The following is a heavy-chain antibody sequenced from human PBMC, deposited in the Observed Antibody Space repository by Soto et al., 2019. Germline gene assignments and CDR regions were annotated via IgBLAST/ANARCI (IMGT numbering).Heavy chain of an antibody. CDR1: GYTFTSYD. V-gene: IGHV1-8*01. Sequence: ASVKVSCKASGYTFTSYDINWVRQATGQGLEWMGWMNPNSGNTGYAQKFQGRVTMTRNTSISTAYMELSSLRSEDTAVYYCARSGYNSYYYYGMDVWGQGTTVTVSS. J-gene: IGHJ6*02. D-gene: IGHD5-12*01. CDR3: ARSGYNSYYYYGMDV. CDR2: MNPNSGNT.